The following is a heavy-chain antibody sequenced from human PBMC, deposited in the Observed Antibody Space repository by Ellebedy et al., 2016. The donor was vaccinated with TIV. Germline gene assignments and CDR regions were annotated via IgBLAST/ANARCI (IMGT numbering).Heavy chain of an antibody. V-gene: IGHV1-69*13. J-gene: IGHJ4*02. CDR1: GGTFSSYA. Sequence: ASVKVSCKASGGTFSSYAISWVRQAPGQGLEWMGGIIPIFGTANYAQKFQGRVTITADESTSTAYMELSSLRSEDTAVYYCASGGNSASGFGYWGQGTLVTVSS. CDR3: ASGGNSASGFGY. D-gene: IGHD4-23*01. CDR2: IIPIFGTA.